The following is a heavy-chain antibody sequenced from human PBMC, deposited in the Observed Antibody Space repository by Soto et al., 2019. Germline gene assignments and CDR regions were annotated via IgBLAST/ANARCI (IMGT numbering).Heavy chain of an antibody. V-gene: IGHV4-34*01. D-gene: IGHD3-22*01. J-gene: IGHJ3*02. CDR3: ARVSRYYYRGAFDI. CDR1: GGSFSGYY. Sequence: QVQLQQWGAGLLKPSETLSLTCAVYGGSFSGYYWSWIRQPPVKGLEWIGEINHSGSTNYNPSLKSRVTISVDTSKNQFSLKLSSVTAADTAVYYCARVSRYYYRGAFDIWGQGTMVTVSS. CDR2: INHSGST.